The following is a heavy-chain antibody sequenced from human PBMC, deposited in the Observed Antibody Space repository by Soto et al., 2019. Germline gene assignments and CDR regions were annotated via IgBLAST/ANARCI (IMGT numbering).Heavy chain of an antibody. Sequence: SETLSLTCTVSGGSISSYYWSWIRQPPGKGLEWIGYIYYSGSTNYNPSLKSRVTISVDTSKNQFSLKLSSVTAAGTAVYYCARCPPYDFWSGYYTGRGPYGMDVWGQGTTVTVSS. CDR3: ARCPPYDFWSGYYTGRGPYGMDV. V-gene: IGHV4-59*12. CDR1: GGSISSYY. CDR2: IYYSGST. D-gene: IGHD3-3*01. J-gene: IGHJ6*02.